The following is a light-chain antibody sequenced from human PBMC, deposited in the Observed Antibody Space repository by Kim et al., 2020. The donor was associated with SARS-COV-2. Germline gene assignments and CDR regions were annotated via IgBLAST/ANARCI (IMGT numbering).Light chain of an antibody. CDR3: QAWDSSTVV. J-gene: IGLJ2*01. Sequence: SVSTGKTARITCSGDKLGDKYACWYQQKPGQSPVLVIYQDSKRPSGSPERFSGSNSGNTATLTISGTQAMDEADYYCQAWDSSTVVFGGGTQLTVL. V-gene: IGLV3-1*01. CDR2: QDS. CDR1: KLGDKY.